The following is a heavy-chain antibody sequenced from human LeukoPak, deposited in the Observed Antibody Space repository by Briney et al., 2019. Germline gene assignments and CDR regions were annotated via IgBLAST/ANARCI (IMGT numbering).Heavy chain of an antibody. CDR2: ISGSGGST. CDR1: GFTYSSYA. D-gene: IGHD3-10*01. V-gene: IGHV3-23*01. J-gene: IGHJ4*02. Sequence: PGGSLRLSCAASGFTYSSYAMRWVRQAPGKGREWVSAISGSGGSTYYADSVKGRFTISRDNSKNTLYLQMNSLRADDTAVYYCASQRGGIDYWGQGTLVTVSS. CDR3: ASQRGGIDY.